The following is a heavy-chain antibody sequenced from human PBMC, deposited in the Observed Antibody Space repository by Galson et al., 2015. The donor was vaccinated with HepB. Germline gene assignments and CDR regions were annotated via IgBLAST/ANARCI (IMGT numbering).Heavy chain of an antibody. Sequence: SLRLSCAASGFTFSSYWMNWVRQAPGKGLEWVANIKQDGSEKYYVDSVKGRFTISRDNAKNSLYLQMNSLTAEDTALYYCARIPIIIVGAFDFWGQGTMVTVSS. V-gene: IGHV3-7*03. D-gene: IGHD2/OR15-2a*01. CDR2: IKQDGSEK. CDR3: ARIPIIIVGAFDF. CDR1: GFTFSSYW. J-gene: IGHJ3*01.